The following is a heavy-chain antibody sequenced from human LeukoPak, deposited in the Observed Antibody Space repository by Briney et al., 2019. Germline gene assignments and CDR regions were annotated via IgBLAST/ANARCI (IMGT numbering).Heavy chain of an antibody. D-gene: IGHD3-9*01. Sequence: SETLSLTCAVYGGSFSGYYWSWIRQPPGKGLEWIGEINHSGSTNYNPSLKSRVTISVDTSKNQFSLKLSSVTAADTAVYYCARTPPRYLDRRTYYFDYWGQGTLVTVSS. CDR3: ARTPPRYLDRRTYYFDY. V-gene: IGHV4-34*01. J-gene: IGHJ4*02. CDR1: GGSFSGYY. CDR2: INHSGST.